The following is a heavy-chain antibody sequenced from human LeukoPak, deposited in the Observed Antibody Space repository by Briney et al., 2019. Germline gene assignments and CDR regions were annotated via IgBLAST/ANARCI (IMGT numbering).Heavy chain of an antibody. Sequence: GASVTVSCKASGFTFTSSAMQWVRQARGQRLEWIGWIVVGSGNTNYAQKFQERVTMTRDMSTSTVYMELSSLRSEDTAVYYCARGHNYYDSSGYYYYYYYMDVWGKGTTVTVSS. CDR1: GFTFTSSA. D-gene: IGHD3-22*01. V-gene: IGHV1-58*02. CDR3: ARGHNYYDSSGYYYYYYYMDV. CDR2: IVVGSGNT. J-gene: IGHJ6*03.